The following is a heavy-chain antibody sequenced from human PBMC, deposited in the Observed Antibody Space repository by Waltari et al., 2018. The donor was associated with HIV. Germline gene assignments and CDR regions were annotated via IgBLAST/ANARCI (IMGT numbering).Heavy chain of an antibody. CDR2: IRGSGGTK. D-gene: IGHD3-3*01. CDR1: GFTFNPYF. J-gene: IGHJ5*02. V-gene: IGHV3-23*01. CDR3: GKEGGIFPGWIDP. Sequence: EVHLLESGGTLVQPGGSLTLSCAASGFTFNPYFPYWFRQAPGKGLWVVSAIRGSGGTKYYADSVKGRFTILRANSRNTMYLQMNSLRAEDTPIYYWGKEGGIFPGWIDPWGQGTLVTVSS.